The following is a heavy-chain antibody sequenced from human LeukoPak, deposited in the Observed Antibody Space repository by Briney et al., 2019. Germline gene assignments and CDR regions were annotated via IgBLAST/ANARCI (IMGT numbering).Heavy chain of an antibody. Sequence: AGGSLRLSCATSGFTFSGSAIHWVRQASGKGLEWVGRIRSKANSYATTDVASVKGRFTISRDDSKNTAYLEMSSLKTEDTAVYYCTRPSYDSSVSGVVYWDQGTLVTVSS. J-gene: IGHJ4*02. CDR2: IRSKANSYAT. V-gene: IGHV3-73*01. CDR3: TRPSYDSSVSGVVY. D-gene: IGHD3-22*01. CDR1: GFTFSGSA.